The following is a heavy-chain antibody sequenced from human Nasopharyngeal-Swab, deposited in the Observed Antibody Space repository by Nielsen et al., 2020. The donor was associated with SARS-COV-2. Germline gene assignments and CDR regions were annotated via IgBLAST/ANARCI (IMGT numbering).Heavy chain of an antibody. CDR3: ARGLRKVPIFPASQYYFDY. V-gene: IGHV4-34*01. D-gene: IGHD3-9*01. Sequence: SETLSLTCAVYGGIYRGFYWSWIRELPGKGLEWIGEINDSGCTNYNPSLTSRFTMSVDTSKTQFSLKLNSVTAADTAVYYCARGLRKVPIFPASQYYFDYWGQGTLVTVSS. J-gene: IGHJ4*02. CDR2: INDSGCT. CDR1: GGIYRGFY.